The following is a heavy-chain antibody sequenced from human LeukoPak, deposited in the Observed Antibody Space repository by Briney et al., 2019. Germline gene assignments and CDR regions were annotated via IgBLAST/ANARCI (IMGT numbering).Heavy chain of an antibody. Sequence: PSETLSLTCTVSSGSISSSSYSWGWIRQPPGKGLEWIGSIYYSGSTYYNPSLKSRVTISVDTSKNQFSLKLSSVTAADTAVYYCATDPPFDYWGQGTLVTVSS. CDR1: SGSISSSSYS. CDR3: ATDPPFDY. V-gene: IGHV4-39*01. J-gene: IGHJ4*02. CDR2: IYYSGST.